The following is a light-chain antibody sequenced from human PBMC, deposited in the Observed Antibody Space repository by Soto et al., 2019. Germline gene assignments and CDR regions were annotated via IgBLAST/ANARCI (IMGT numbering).Light chain of an antibody. CDR3: CSHAGSSTYV. CDR1: SSDVGSYNL. J-gene: IGLJ1*01. Sequence: QSVLTQPASVSGSPGQSITISCTGTSSDVGSYNLVSWYQQHPGKAPKLMIYEVSKRPSGVSNRFSGSKSGNTASLTISGLQAEDEAYYYCCSHAGSSTYVFGTGPKVTVL. CDR2: EVS. V-gene: IGLV2-23*02.